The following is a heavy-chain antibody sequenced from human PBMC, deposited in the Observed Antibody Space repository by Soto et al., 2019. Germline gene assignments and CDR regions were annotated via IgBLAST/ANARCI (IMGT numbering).Heavy chain of an antibody. Sequence: EASVKVSCKASGYTFTSYGISWVRQAPGQGLEWMGWISANIGKTNYAQKFQGRVTITTDKSTSTAYMELSSLRSEDTAVYYCARAERATRRQKAYYYYYMDVWGKGTTVTVSS. J-gene: IGHJ6*03. D-gene: IGHD5-12*01. CDR1: GYTFTSYG. CDR2: ISANIGKT. CDR3: ARAERATRRQKAYYYYYMDV. V-gene: IGHV1-18*01.